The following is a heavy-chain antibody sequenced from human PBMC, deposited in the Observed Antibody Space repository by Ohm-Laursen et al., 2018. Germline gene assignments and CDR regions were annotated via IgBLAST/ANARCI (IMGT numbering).Heavy chain of an antibody. CDR1: GFTFSSYA. J-gene: IGHJ4*02. D-gene: IGHD3-22*01. CDR3: AKIKGQWLSMYYFDY. V-gene: IGHV3-23*01. CDR2: ISGSGGST. Sequence: SLRLSCAASGFTFSSYAVSWVRQAPGKGLEWVSGISGSGGSTFYADSVKGRFTISGDDSKDTLYLQMNSLRAEDTAVYYCAKIKGQWLSMYYFDYWGQGTLVTVSS.